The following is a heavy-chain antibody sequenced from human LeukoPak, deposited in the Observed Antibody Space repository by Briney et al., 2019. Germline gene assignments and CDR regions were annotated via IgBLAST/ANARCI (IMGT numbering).Heavy chain of an antibody. J-gene: IGHJ3*02. CDR2: ISSSGSTI. CDR3: ARKYCTNGVCYGLDAFDI. V-gene: IGHV3-48*03. D-gene: IGHD2-8*01. Sequence: GGSLRLSCAASGFTFSSYEMNWVRQAPGKGLEWVSCISSSGSTIYYADSVKGRFTISRDNAKNSLYLQMNSLRAEDTAVYYCARKYCTNGVCYGLDAFDIWGQGTMVTVSS. CDR1: GFTFSSYE.